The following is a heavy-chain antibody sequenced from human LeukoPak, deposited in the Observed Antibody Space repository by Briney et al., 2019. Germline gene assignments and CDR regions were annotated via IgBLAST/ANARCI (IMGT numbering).Heavy chain of an antibody. D-gene: IGHD6-6*01. V-gene: IGHV4-39*07. CDR1: GGSISSSSYY. CDR3: ATSSIAARRGLAYFDY. Sequence: PSETLSLTCTVSGGSISSSSYYWGWIRQPPGKGLEWIGSIYYSGSTYYNPSLKSRVTISVDTSKNQFSLKLSSVTAADTAVYYCATSSIAARRGLAYFDYWGQGTLVTVSS. CDR2: IYYSGST. J-gene: IGHJ4*02.